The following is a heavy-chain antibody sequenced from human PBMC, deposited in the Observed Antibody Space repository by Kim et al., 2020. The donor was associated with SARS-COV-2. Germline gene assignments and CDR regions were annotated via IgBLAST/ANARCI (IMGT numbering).Heavy chain of an antibody. D-gene: IGHD2-2*01. J-gene: IGHJ5*02. Sequence: ASVKVSCKASGYTFTGYYMHWVRQAPGQGLEWMGWINPNSGGTNYAQKFQGRVTMTRDTSISTAYMELSRLRSDDTAVYYCARVVVPAARREPLDPWGQGTLVTVSS. CDR3: ARVVVPAARREPLDP. CDR1: GYTFTGYY. CDR2: INPNSGGT. V-gene: IGHV1-2*02.